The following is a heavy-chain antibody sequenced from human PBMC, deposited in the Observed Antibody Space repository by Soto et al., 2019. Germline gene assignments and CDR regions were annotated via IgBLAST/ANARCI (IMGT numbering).Heavy chain of an antibody. D-gene: IGHD2-15*01. V-gene: IGHV3-33*01. CDR3: ARDYLVIPHRAIDY. J-gene: IGHJ4*02. Sequence: QVQLVESGGGVVQPGRSLRLSCAASGFTFSSYGMHWVHQAPGKGLEWVAVIWYDGSNKYYADSVKGRFTISRDNTKNTLYLQMNSLRAEDTAVYYYARDYLVIPHRAIDYWGQGTLVTVSS. CDR1: GFTFSSYG. CDR2: IWYDGSNK.